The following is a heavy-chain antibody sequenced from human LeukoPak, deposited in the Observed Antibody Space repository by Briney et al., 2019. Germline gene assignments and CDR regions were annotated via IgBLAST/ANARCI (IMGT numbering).Heavy chain of an antibody. V-gene: IGHV3-23*01. J-gene: IGHJ5*02. Sequence: LPGGSLRLSCAASGFTFSSYAMSWVRQAPGKGLEWVSAISGSGGSTYYADSVKGRFTISRDNSKNTLYLQMNSLRAEDTAVYYCAKGSWLLDWFDPWGQGTLVTVSS. CDR1: GFTFSSYA. D-gene: IGHD6-13*01. CDR2: ISGSGGST. CDR3: AKGSWLLDWFDP.